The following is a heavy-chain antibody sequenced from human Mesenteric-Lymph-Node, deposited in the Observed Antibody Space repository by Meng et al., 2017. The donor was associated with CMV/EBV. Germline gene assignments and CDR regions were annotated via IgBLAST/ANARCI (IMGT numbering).Heavy chain of an antibody. CDR3: ATDLSCSSTRCYRGDALDV. V-gene: IGHV1-24*01. CDR1: GYTLTELS. J-gene: IGHJ3*01. D-gene: IGHD2-2*02. CDR2: FDPEDGET. Sequence: ASVKVSCKVSGYTLTELSMHCVRQAPGKGLEWMGGFDPEDGETSYAQKFQGRVTLTEDTSTDTVHMELSSLRSEDTAVYYCATDLSCSSTRCYRGDALDVWGQGTMVTVSS.